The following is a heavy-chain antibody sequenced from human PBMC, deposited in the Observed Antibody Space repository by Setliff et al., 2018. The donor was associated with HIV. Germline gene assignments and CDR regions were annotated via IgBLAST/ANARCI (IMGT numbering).Heavy chain of an antibody. D-gene: IGHD3-22*01. J-gene: IGHJ4*02. Sequence: ASVKVSCKPSGYSFTNHYMHWVRQAPGQGLEWMGVINPTGGSARNTQKFQGRVAMTRDTSTSTVYMELSSLRSEDTAVYYCATPLSHDSSGREPFDYWGQGTLVTVSS. V-gene: IGHV1-46*01. CDR2: INPTGGSA. CDR1: GYSFTNHY. CDR3: ATPLSHDSSGREPFDY.